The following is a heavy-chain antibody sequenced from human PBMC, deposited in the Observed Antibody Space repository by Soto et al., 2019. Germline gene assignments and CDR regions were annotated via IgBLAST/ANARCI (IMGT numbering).Heavy chain of an antibody. CDR2: ISWDGGST. D-gene: IGHD6-6*01. CDR3: AKDMRQLARRDYYYGMDV. J-gene: IGHJ6*02. Sequence: EVQLVESGGVVVQPGGSLRLSCAASGFTFDDYTMHWVRQAPGKGLEWVSLISWDGGSTYYADSVKGRFTISRDNSKNSLYLQMNSLRTEDTALYYCAKDMRQLARRDYYYGMDVWGQGTTVTVSS. V-gene: IGHV3-43*01. CDR1: GFTFDDYT.